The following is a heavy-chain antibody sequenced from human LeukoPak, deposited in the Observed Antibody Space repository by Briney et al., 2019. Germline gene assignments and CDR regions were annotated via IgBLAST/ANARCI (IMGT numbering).Heavy chain of an antibody. CDR2: IKGDGSST. D-gene: IGHD4-17*01. CDR1: GFTFSTYW. V-gene: IGHV3-74*01. CDR3: ARASSTVPNLLDH. J-gene: IGHJ4*02. Sequence: PGGSLRLSCAASGFTFSTYWMHWVRQAPGKGLVWVARIKGDGSSTIYADSVKGRFTISRDNSKNTLYLRTSSLRAEDTAVYYCARASSTVPNLLDHRGRGTLVTVSS.